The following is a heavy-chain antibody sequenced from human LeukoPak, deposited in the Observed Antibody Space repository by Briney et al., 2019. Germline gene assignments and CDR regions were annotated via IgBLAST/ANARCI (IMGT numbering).Heavy chain of an antibody. Sequence: GRSLSLSCAVSGFTFNSFXXXXXRXTPGKXLXXXXXISNDGRNQYYADSVKGRFTISRDNFKNTLYLQMDSLRAEDTAMYYCAKPASVDTPMVPCDYWGQGTLVTVSS. D-gene: IGHD5-18*01. CDR1: GFTFNSFX. CDR2: ISNDGRNQ. V-gene: IGHV3-30*18. CDR3: AKPASVDTPMVPCDY. J-gene: IGHJ4*02.